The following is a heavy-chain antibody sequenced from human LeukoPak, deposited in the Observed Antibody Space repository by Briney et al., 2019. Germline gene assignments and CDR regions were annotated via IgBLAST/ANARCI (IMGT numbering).Heavy chain of an antibody. D-gene: IGHD3-22*01. CDR2: INPSGGST. CDR3: ARDYYASTGYYGG. Sequence: ASVKVSSKASGYTITSYYMHWVRQAPGQGLEWMGIINPSGGSTSYAQKFQGRVTMTRDTSKSTVYMELSTLRYEDTAVYYCARDYYASTGYYGGWGQGTLVTVSS. J-gene: IGHJ4*02. CDR1: GYTITSYY. V-gene: IGHV1-46*01.